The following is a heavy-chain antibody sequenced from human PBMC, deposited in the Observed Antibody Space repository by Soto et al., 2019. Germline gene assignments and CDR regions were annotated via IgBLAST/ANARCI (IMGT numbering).Heavy chain of an antibody. J-gene: IGHJ6*02. D-gene: IGHD2-2*01. CDR1: GFTFSNYV. CDR3: ARRCSSTSCHHFYYYYGMDV. Sequence: PGGSLRLSCAASGFTFSNYVMHWVRQAPGKGLEWVALISFDGSDKLYADSVKGRFTISRDNSRNTQYLQMNALRPEDTAVYYCARRCSSTSCHHFYYYYGMDVWGQGTTVTVSS. CDR2: ISFDGSDK. V-gene: IGHV3-30-3*01.